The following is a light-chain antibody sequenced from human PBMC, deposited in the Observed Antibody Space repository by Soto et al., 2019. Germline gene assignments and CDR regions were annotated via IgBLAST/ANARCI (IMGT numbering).Light chain of an antibody. CDR1: QSVTNRY. CDR2: GIS. J-gene: IGKJ2*01. Sequence: ESVLTQSPGPLSLSPGERATLSCRASQSVTNRYFAWYQQRPGQAPRLLIYGISNRATGIPDRFSGSGSGTDFTLTISRLEPEDVLVYYCQQYSSLPHTFGQGTKLEVK. CDR3: QQYSSLPHT. V-gene: IGKV3-20*01.